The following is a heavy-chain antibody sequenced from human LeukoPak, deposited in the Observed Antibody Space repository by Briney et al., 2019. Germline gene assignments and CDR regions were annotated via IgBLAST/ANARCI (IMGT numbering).Heavy chain of an antibody. V-gene: IGHV1-2*06. D-gene: IGHD2-15*01. CDR3: ARLKKVVVAGGFDP. J-gene: IGHJ5*02. Sequence: ASVKVSCKASGGTFSSYAISWVRQAPGQGLEWMGRINPNSGGTNYAQKFQGRVTMTRDTSISTAYMELSRLRSDDTAVYYCARLKKVVVAGGFDPWGQGTLVTVSS. CDR2: INPNSGGT. CDR1: GGTFSSYA.